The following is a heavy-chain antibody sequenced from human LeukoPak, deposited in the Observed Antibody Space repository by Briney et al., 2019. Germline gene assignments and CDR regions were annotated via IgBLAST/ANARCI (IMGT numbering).Heavy chain of an antibody. CDR1: GFTFSSYA. CDR3: AKDGSDYGDPNWFDP. V-gene: IGHV3-23*01. CDR2: TRGSGGST. J-gene: IGHJ5*02. Sequence: GGSLRLSCAASGFTFSSYAMTWVRQAPGKGLEWVSGTRGSGGSTYYADSVKGRFTISRDNSKNTVYMQMTSLRVEDTAVYYCAKDGSDYGDPNWFDPWGQGTLVTVSS. D-gene: IGHD4-17*01.